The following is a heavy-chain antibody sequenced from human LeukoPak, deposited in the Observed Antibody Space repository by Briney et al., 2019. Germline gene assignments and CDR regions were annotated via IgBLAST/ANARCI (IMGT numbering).Heavy chain of an antibody. CDR1: GFTVSSNY. CDR2: IYGGGTT. V-gene: IGHV3-53*01. J-gene: IGHJ4*02. CDR3: AKDTAVAGTFYFDY. Sequence: GGSLRLSCAASGFTVSSNYMSWVRQAPGKGLEWVSVIYGGGTTYYADSVKGRFTISRDNSKNTLYLQMNSLRAEDTAVYYCAKDTAVAGTFYFDYWGQGTLVTVSS. D-gene: IGHD6-19*01.